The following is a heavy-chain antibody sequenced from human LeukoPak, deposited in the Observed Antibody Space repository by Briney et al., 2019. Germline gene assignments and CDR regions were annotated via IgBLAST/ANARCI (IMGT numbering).Heavy chain of an antibody. CDR2: ISGSGGSGGTT. CDR1: GSTVSSYF. D-gene: IGHD3-9*01. J-gene: IGHJ4*02. Sequence: PGGSLRLSCAASGSTVSSYFMSWVRQAPGKGLEWVSTISGSGGSGGTTYYADSVKGRFTISRDNSKNTLYLQMNSLRVEDTAVYYCAKVGVYYDILTGYRMGYFDYWGQGTLVTVSS. CDR3: AKVGVYYDILTGYRMGYFDY. V-gene: IGHV3-23*01.